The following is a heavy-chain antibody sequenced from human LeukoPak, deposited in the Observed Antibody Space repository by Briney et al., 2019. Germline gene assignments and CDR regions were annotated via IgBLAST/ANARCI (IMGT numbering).Heavy chain of an antibody. Sequence: SETLSLTCTVSGGSISSSSYYWGWIRQPPGKGLEWIGSIYYSGSTYYNPSLKSRVTISVDTSKNQFSLKLSSVTAADTAVYYCASLYYDILTGYYNPDYWGQGTLVTVSS. CDR3: ASLYYDILTGYYNPDY. J-gene: IGHJ4*02. V-gene: IGHV4-39*07. D-gene: IGHD3-9*01. CDR2: IYYSGST. CDR1: GGSISSSSYY.